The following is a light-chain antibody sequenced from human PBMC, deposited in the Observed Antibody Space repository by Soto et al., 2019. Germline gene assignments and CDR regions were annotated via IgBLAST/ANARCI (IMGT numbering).Light chain of an antibody. CDR2: GAS. J-gene: IGKJ3*01. CDR1: QSISSNY. V-gene: IGKV3-20*01. Sequence: EIVLTQSPGTLSLSPGERATLSCRASQSISSNYLAWYQQRPGQDPRLLIFGASYRATGIPDRFSGSGSGTDFPLTISRLEPEDVAVYYCQQYSSSPPEVTFGPGTRVASK. CDR3: QQYSSSPPEVT.